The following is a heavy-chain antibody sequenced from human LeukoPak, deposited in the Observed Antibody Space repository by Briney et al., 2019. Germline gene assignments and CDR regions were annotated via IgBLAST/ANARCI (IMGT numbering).Heavy chain of an antibody. CDR3: ARVSGYDWESFYDY. Sequence: GGSLRLSCAASGFTFSSYGMHWVRQAPGKGLEWVSVIYSGGSTYYADSVKGRFTISRDNSKNTLYLQMNSLRAEDTAMYYCARVSGYDWESFYDYWGQGSLVTVSS. V-gene: IGHV3-66*01. J-gene: IGHJ4*02. D-gene: IGHD5-12*01. CDR1: GFTFSSYG. CDR2: IYSGGST.